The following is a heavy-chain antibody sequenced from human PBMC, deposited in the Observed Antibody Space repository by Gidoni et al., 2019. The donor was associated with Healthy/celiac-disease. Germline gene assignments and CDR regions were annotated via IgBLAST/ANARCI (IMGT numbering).Heavy chain of an antibody. CDR3: ARGRYNYDYVWGSYRPPVFDY. CDR1: GGSFSGSY. J-gene: IGHJ4*02. Sequence: QVQLQQWGAGLLKPSETLSLTCAVYGGSFSGSYWRWIRQPPGKGLEWIGEINHSGSTNYNPSLKSRVTISVDTSKNQFSLKLSSVTAADTAVYYCARGRYNYDYVWGSYRPPVFDYWGQGTLVTVSS. CDR2: INHSGST. V-gene: IGHV4-34*01. D-gene: IGHD3-16*02.